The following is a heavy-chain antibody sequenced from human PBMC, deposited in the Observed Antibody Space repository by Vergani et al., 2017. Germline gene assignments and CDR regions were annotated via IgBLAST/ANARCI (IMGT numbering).Heavy chain of an antibody. D-gene: IGHD6-13*01. CDR1: GYTFTSYD. CDR2: MNPNSGNT. CDR3: ARVGSSRWLNNYYYYYGMDV. J-gene: IGHJ6*02. Sequence: QVQLVQSGAEVKKPGASVKVSCKASGYTFTSYDINWVRQATGQGLEWMGWMNPNSGNTGYAQQFQGRVTMTRNTSISTAYMALSSLRSEDTAVYYCARVGSSRWLNNYYYYYGMDVWGQGTTVTVSS. V-gene: IGHV1-8*01.